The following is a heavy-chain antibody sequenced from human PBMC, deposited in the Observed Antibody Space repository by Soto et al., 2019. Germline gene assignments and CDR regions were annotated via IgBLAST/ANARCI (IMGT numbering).Heavy chain of an antibody. J-gene: IGHJ4*02. CDR3: ARASVGILTHYDY. Sequence: ASVKVSCKASGYTFTGYYMHWVRQAPGQGLEWMGWINPNSGGTSYAQKFQGWVTMTRDTSISTAYMELSRLRSDDTAVYYCARASVGILTHYDYWGQGTLVTVSS. CDR1: GYTFTGYY. CDR2: INPNSGGT. V-gene: IGHV1-2*04. D-gene: IGHD3-9*01.